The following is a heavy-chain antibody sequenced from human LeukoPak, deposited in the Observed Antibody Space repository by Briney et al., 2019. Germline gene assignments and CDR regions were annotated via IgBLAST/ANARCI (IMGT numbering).Heavy chain of an antibody. CDR3: ARVRGGN. CDR1: GFTFSDYW. Sequence: PGGSLRLSCAASGFTFSDYWMYWVRQPPGEGLVWISNINEYGTTTYADSVKGRFTVSRDNAKSILYLQMNSLRAKDTAVYFCARVRGGNWGQGTLVTVSS. J-gene: IGHJ4*02. CDR2: INEYGTT. D-gene: IGHD3-16*01. V-gene: IGHV3-74*03.